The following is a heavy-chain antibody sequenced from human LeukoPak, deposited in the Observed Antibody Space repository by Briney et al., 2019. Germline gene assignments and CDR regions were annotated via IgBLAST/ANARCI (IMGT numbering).Heavy chain of an antibody. CDR1: GFTFSSYG. J-gene: IGHJ4*02. CDR3: AKNYDFWSGSTDYFDY. V-gene: IGHV3-30*18. CDR2: ISYDGSNK. D-gene: IGHD3-3*01. Sequence: QPGGSLRLSCAASGFTFSSYGMHWVRQAPGKGLEWVAVISYDGSNKYYADSVKGRFTISRDNSKNTLYLQMNSLRAEDTAVYYCAKNYDFWSGSTDYFDYWGQGTLVTVSS.